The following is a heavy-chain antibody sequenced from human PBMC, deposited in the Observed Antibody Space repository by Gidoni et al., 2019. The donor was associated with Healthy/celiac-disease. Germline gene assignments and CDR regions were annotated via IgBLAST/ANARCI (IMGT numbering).Heavy chain of an antibody. CDR3: ARDGLLRPFDY. Sequence: QVQLQESGPGLVKPSQTLSLTCHVSGGSISSGGYSWSWIRQHPGKGLEWIGYIYYSGSTYYNPSLKSRVTISVDTSKNQFSLKLSSVTAADTAVYYCARDGLLRPFDYWGQGTLVTVSS. D-gene: IGHD2-2*01. V-gene: IGHV4-31*03. J-gene: IGHJ4*02. CDR2: IYYSGST. CDR1: GGSISSGGYS.